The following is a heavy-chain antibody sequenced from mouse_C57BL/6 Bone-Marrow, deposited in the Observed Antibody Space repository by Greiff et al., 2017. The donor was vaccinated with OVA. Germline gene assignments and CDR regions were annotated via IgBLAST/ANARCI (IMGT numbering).Heavy chain of an antibody. CDR3: ARSDGYWWYFDV. J-gene: IGHJ1*03. Sequence: VQLKESGPELVKPGASVKIPCKASGYTFTDYNMDWVKQSHGKSLEWIGDINPNNGGTIYNQKFKGKATLTVDKSSSTAYMELRSLTSEDTAVYYCARSDGYWWYFDVWGTGTTVTVSS. CDR2: INPNNGGT. D-gene: IGHD2-3*01. V-gene: IGHV1-18*01. CDR1: GYTFTDYN.